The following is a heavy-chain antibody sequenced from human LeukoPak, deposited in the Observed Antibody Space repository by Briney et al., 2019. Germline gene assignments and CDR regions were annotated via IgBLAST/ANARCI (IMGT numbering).Heavy chain of an antibody. J-gene: IGHJ4*02. CDR2: IFPGDSYT. CDR3: AAGGSSVP. V-gene: IGHV5-51*01. CDR1: GYSLTDYW. D-gene: IGHD2-15*01. Sequence: GGSLRLSCEGSGYSLTDYWIGWVRQMPGKGLEWMGVIFPGDSYTRYSPSFQGQVTISVERSINTAYLQWSSLKASDTAMYYCAAGGSSVPWGQGTPVTVSS.